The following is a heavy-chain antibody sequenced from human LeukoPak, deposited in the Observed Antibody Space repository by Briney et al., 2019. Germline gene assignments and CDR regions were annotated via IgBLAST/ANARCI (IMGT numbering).Heavy chain of an antibody. CDR3: ALYLRVRGDY. CDR2: ISGGGVST. CDR1: GFTFSNHA. V-gene: IGHV3-23*01. Sequence: PGGSLRLSCAASGFTFSNHAMMWVRQAPGRGLEWVSAISGGGVSTYHTDSVKGRFTISRDNSKNTLYLQMNSLRTEDTAVYYCALYLRVRGDYWGQGTLVSVSS. J-gene: IGHJ4*02. D-gene: IGHD3-10*01.